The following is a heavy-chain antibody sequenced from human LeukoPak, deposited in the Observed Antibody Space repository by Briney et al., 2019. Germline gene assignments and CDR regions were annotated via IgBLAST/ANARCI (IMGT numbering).Heavy chain of an antibody. Sequence: GGSLRLXCAASGFTFSSYAMSWVRQAPGKGLEWVSAISGSGGSTYYADSVKGRFTISRDNSKNPLYLQMNSLRAEDTAVYYCAKDLARFFGYWGQGTLVTVSS. V-gene: IGHV3-23*01. CDR3: AKDLARFFGY. CDR2: ISGSGGST. CDR1: GFTFSSYA. D-gene: IGHD3-3*01. J-gene: IGHJ4*02.